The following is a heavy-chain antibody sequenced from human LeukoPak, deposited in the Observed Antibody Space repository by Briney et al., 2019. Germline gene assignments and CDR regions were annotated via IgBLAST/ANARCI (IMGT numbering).Heavy chain of an antibody. CDR2: ISYDGSNK. Sequence: GGSLRLSCAASGFTFSSYAMHWVRQAPGKGLEWVAVISYDGSNKYYADSVKGRFTISRDNSKNTLYLQMNSLRAEDTAVYYCAKDQYIVVVPAAPFDYWGQGTLVTVSS. CDR3: AKDQYIVVVPAAPFDY. V-gene: IGHV3-30-3*01. D-gene: IGHD2-2*01. CDR1: GFTFSSYA. J-gene: IGHJ4*02.